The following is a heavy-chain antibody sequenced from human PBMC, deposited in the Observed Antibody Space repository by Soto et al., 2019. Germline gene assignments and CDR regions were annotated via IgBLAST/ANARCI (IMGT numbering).Heavy chain of an antibody. V-gene: IGHV3-11*01. D-gene: IGHD3-3*01. CDR2: ISSSGSTI. Sequence: QVQLVESGGGLVKPGGSLRLSCAASGFTFSDYYMSWIRQAPGKGLEWVSYISSSGSTIYYADSVKGRFTISRDNAKNSLSLQMNSLRAEDTAVYYCARDLLNYDFWSGSNPTGAFDIWGQGTMVTVSS. CDR1: GFTFSDYY. CDR3: ARDLLNYDFWSGSNPTGAFDI. J-gene: IGHJ3*02.